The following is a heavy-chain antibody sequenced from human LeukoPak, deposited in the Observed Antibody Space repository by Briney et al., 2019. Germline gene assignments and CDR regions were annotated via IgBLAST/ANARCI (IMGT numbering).Heavy chain of an antibody. J-gene: IGHJ4*02. CDR2: IYYSGST. V-gene: IGHV4-61*01. D-gene: IGHD3-9*01. CDR1: GGSISSGSYY. CDR3: ASGETRHYDILTGHFDY. Sequence: PSQTLSLTCTVSGGSISSGSYYWGWIRQPPGTGLEWIGYIYYSGSTNYNPSLKSRVTISVDTSKNQFSLKLSSVTAADTAVYYCASGETRHYDILTGHFDYWGQGTLVTVSS.